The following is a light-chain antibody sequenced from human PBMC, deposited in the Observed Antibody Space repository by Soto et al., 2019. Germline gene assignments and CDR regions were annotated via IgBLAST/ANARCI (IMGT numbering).Light chain of an antibody. CDR2: GAS. Sequence: EVVLTQSPAALSVSPGERATLSCRASQSVRSKVAWYQQKPGQAPSLVIYGASTRATGIPARFTGSGSGTEFTLTISSLQSEDFAVYYCHQYDNWPLTWTFGQGTKVDIK. J-gene: IGKJ1*01. V-gene: IGKV3-15*01. CDR1: QSVRSK. CDR3: HQYDNWPLTWT.